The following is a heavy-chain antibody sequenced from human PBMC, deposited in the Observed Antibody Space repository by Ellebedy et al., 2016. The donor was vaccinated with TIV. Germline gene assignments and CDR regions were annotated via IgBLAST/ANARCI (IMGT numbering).Heavy chain of an antibody. Sequence: PGGSLRLSCAASGFIFNNYNLHWVRQAPGKGLEWVAIAQNDETYKFYADSVKGRFTVSRDNSGNTAYLHMSSLRVEYTAVYYCAKDLGFAMDVWGQGTTVTVSS. CDR2: AQNDETYK. D-gene: IGHD7-27*01. V-gene: IGHV3-30*02. CDR1: GFIFNNYN. CDR3: AKDLGFAMDV. J-gene: IGHJ6*02.